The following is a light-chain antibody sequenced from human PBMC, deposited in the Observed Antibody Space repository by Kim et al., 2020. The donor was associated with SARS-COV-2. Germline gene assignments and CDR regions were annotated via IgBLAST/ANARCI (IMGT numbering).Light chain of an antibody. J-gene: IGLJ3*02. V-gene: IGLV3-9*01. CDR1: NIGTKN. Sequence: SYELTQPLSVSVALGQTARITCGGNNIGTKNVHWFQQKPGQAPVLVICGDSNRPSGIPERFSGSNSGNTATLTISRAQPGDEADYYCQVWYSSTGVFGGG. CDR2: GDS. CDR3: QVWYSSTGV.